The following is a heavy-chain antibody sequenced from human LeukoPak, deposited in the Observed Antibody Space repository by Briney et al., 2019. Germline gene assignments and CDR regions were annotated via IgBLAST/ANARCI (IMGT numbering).Heavy chain of an antibody. V-gene: IGHV3-30*04. J-gene: IGHJ4*02. D-gene: IGHD2-15*01. Sequence: PGGSLRLSCAASGFTFSSYAMHWVRQAPGKGLEWVAVISYDGSNKYYADSVKGRFTISRDNSKNTLYLQMNSLRAEDTAVYYCARVGRPFGRDIVVVVAATPIDYWGQGTLVTVSS. CDR3: ARVGRPFGRDIVVVVAATPIDY. CDR2: ISYDGSNK. CDR1: GFTFSSYA.